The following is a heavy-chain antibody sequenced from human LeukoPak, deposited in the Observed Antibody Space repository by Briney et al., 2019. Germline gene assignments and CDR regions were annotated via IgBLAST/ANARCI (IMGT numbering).Heavy chain of an antibody. CDR2: INHSGST. CDR1: GGSFSGYY. D-gene: IGHD3-22*01. V-gene: IGHV4-34*01. J-gene: IGHJ4*02. Sequence: SETLSLTCAVYGGSFSGYYWSWIRQPPGKGLEWIGEINHSGSTNYNPSLKSRVTISVDTSKNQFSLKLSSVTAADTAVYYCATYLDSSGYYVFDYWGQGTLVTVSS. CDR3: ATYLDSSGYYVFDY.